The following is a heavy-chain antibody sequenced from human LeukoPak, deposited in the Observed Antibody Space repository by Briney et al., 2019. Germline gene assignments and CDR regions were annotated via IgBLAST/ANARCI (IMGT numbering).Heavy chain of an antibody. CDR3: ARARDYIVVDF. CDR1: GFTFSDYY. Sequence: GGSLRLSCAASGFTFSDYYMSWIRQAPGKGLEWVSVLYSAGNTYYADSVKGRFTISRDNSKNTLFLQMNSIRPEDTAVYYCARARDYIVVDFWGQGTLVTVSS. V-gene: IGHV3-66*02. J-gene: IGHJ4*02. D-gene: IGHD3-22*01. CDR2: LYSAGNT.